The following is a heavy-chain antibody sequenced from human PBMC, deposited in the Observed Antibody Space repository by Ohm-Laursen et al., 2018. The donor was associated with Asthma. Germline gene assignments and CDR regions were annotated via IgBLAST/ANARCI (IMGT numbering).Heavy chain of an antibody. Sequence: SLRLSCAASGFTFSSYGMHWVRQAPGKGLEWVAVISYDGSNKYYADSVKGRFTISRDNSQNTLYLQMNSLRAEDTAVYYCARDLYSGYDSGFGIDVWGQGTTVTVSS. D-gene: IGHD5-12*01. V-gene: IGHV3-30*03. CDR1: GFTFSSYG. CDR3: ARDLYSGYDSGFGIDV. CDR2: ISYDGSNK. J-gene: IGHJ6*02.